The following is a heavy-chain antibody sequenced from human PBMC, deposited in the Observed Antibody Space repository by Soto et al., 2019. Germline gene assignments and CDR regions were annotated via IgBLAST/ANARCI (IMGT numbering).Heavy chain of an antibody. D-gene: IGHD2-15*01. CDR2: IHPGGQTI. CDR1: GFTFSSSE. J-gene: IGHJ3*01. CDR3: ARRGSR. V-gene: IGHV3-48*03. Sequence: EGSLRLSCAASGFTFSSSEMYWVRQAPGKGLEWISYIHPGGQTIFYAESVKGRFTISRDNAKHSVYLQMNSLRAEDTAVYYCARRGSRWGRGTKVTVSS.